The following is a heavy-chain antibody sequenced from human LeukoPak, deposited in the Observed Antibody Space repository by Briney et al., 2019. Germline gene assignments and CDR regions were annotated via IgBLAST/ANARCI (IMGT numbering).Heavy chain of an antibody. CDR1: GGSIRSYY. CDR2: IYYSGST. Sequence: SETLSLTCAVYGGSIRSYYWSWIRQAPGKGLEWIGYIYYSGSTNYNPSLKSRVTISVDTSKNQFSLDLSSVTAADTAVYYCGRDSRGILAAYWGQGILVTVSS. D-gene: IGHD6-13*01. V-gene: IGHV4-59*01. CDR3: GRDSRGILAAY. J-gene: IGHJ4*02.